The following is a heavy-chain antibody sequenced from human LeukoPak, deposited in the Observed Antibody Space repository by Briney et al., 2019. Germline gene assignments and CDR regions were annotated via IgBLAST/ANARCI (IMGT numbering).Heavy chain of an antibody. Sequence: PGGSLGLSCAASGFTFSSYVMSWVRQAPGKGLEWVSNIGGSVGSMFYAASVKGRFAISRDNSKETLFLQMNNLRVEDTAVYYCAKRGNSWDLFDYWGQGTLVTVSS. CDR2: IGGSVGSM. CDR1: GFTFSSYV. CDR3: AKRGNSWDLFDY. J-gene: IGHJ4*02. D-gene: IGHD6-13*01. V-gene: IGHV3-23*01.